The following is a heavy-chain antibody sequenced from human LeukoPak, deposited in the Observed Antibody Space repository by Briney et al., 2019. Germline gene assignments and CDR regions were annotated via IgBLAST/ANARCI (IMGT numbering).Heavy chain of an antibody. D-gene: IGHD3-16*01. J-gene: IGHJ4*02. CDR3: TRGLREAYTN. CDR1: GFTFSNTW. V-gene: IGHV3-15*01. CDR2: IKSKTDGGTS. Sequence: GGSLRLSCAASGFTFSNTWMSWVRQAPGKGLEWVGRIKSKTDGGTSDYAAHGTGRFTILRDDSKNKLDMQINSLKTEEAAGYYCTRGLREAYTNWGVGTLVSVSS.